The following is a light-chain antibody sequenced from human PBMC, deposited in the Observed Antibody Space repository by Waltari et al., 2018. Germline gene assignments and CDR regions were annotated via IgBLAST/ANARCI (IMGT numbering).Light chain of an antibody. CDR2: AVS. V-gene: IGKV1-39*01. J-gene: IGKJ2*01. CDR1: QTISRY. CDR3: QQYYRYYT. Sequence: DIQMTQSPSSLSASVWDRVTITCWASQTISRYLNWYQQKAGIAPKLLIYAVSSLQSGVPSRFSGSGSGTEFTLAINNLQPEDFATYYCQQYYRYYTFGQGTKLEIK.